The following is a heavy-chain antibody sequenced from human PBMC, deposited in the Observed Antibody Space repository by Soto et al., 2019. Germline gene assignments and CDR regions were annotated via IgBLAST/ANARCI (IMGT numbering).Heavy chain of an antibody. Sequence: PGGSLRLSCAASEFTFSNYAMSWVRPAPGKGKEWESSISDNGGITYYADSVNGRFTISRDNSKNTLYLQMNSLRAEDTTVYYCAKDPQQLIVYFDYWGQGTQVTVSS. CDR1: EFTFSNYA. V-gene: IGHV3-23*01. CDR3: AKDPQQLIVYFDY. CDR2: ISDNGGIT. D-gene: IGHD6-13*01. J-gene: IGHJ4*02.